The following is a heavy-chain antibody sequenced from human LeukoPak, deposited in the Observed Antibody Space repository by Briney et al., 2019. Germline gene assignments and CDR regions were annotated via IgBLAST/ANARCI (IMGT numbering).Heavy chain of an antibody. Sequence: GGSLRLSCAASGFTFDDYAMHWVRQAPGEGLEWVSGISWNSGSIGYADSVKGRFTISRDNAKNSLYLQMNSLRAEDTALYYCAKDMFIGSGWYYFDYWGQGTLVTVSS. CDR2: ISWNSGSI. CDR1: GFTFDDYA. J-gene: IGHJ4*02. V-gene: IGHV3-9*01. CDR3: AKDMFIGSGWYYFDY. D-gene: IGHD6-19*01.